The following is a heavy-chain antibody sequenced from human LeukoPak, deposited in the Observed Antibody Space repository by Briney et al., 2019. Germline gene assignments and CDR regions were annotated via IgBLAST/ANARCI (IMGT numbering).Heavy chain of an antibody. D-gene: IGHD3-22*01. CDR3: AKDRRDGDSSGYYPPDY. V-gene: IGHV3-23*01. CDR1: GFTFSGSA. CDR2: ISGSGGST. J-gene: IGHJ4*02. Sequence: GGSLELSCAASGFTFSGSAMHWVRQAPGKGLEWVSAISGSGGSTYYADSVKGRFTISRDNSKNTLYLQMNSLRAEDTAVYYCAKDRRDGDSSGYYPPDYWGQGTLVTVSS.